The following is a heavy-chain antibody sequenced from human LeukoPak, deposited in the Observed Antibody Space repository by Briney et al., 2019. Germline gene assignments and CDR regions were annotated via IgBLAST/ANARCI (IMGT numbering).Heavy chain of an antibody. D-gene: IGHD3-22*01. CDR1: GFTFSSYG. Sequence: GGSLRLSCAASGFTFSSYGMHWVRQAPGKGLEWVSVISDSGGSTYYADSVKGRFTISRDNSKNTLYLQMNSLRAEDTAVYYCAKEHDSSGYYQDYWGQGTLVTVAS. CDR3: AKEHDSSGYYQDY. J-gene: IGHJ4*02. V-gene: IGHV3-23*01. CDR2: ISDSGGST.